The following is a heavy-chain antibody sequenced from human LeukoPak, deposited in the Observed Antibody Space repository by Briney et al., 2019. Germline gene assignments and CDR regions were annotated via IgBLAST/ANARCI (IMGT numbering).Heavy chain of an antibody. V-gene: IGHV4-34*01. J-gene: IGHJ4*02. CDR2: INQSGST. Sequence: SETLSLTRAVYGESFSGHYWTWIRQPPGKGLEWIGEINQSGSTTSNPSLNNRATISVDTSKNQFSLKLTSVTAADTAVYYCARPRYGSGSLDSWGQGTLVTVSS. D-gene: IGHD3-10*01. CDR1: GESFSGHY. CDR3: ARPRYGSGSLDS.